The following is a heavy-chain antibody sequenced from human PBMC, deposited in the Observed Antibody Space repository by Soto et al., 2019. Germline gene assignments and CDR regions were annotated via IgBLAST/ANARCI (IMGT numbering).Heavy chain of an antibody. V-gene: IGHV4-59*01. CDR2: IYYSGST. J-gene: IGHJ4*02. CDR3: ARVRAAAAIKRTQYYFEY. D-gene: IGHD2-2*02. CDR1: GGSISSYY. Sequence: SETLSLTCAVSGGSISSYYWSWIRQPPGKGLEWIGYIYYSGSTNYNPSLKSRVTISVDTSKNQFSLKLSSVTAADTAVYYCARVRAAAAIKRTQYYFEYWGQGTLVTVSS.